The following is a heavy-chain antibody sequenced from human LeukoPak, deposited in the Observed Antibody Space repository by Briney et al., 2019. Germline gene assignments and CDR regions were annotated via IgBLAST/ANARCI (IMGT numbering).Heavy chain of an antibody. Sequence: PSETLSLTCAVYGGSFSGYYWNWIRQPPGKGLEWIGEINHSGSANYNPSLKSRVTISVDTSKNQFSLKLSSVTAADTAVYYCARGGYGGGTTLDYWGREPWSQSPQ. V-gene: IGHV4-34*01. CDR3: ARGGYGGGTTLDY. D-gene: IGHD4-23*01. CDR2: INHSGSA. J-gene: IGHJ4*02. CDR1: GGSFSGYY.